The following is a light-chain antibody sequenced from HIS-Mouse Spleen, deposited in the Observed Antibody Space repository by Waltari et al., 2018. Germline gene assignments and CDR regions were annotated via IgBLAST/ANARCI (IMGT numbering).Light chain of an antibody. Sequence: QSVLTQPPSASGTRRQWVTSSCSGSSSHIGSNHEYRYPHLPGTAPKLLIYRNNRRPSGVPDRFSGSKSGTSASLAISGLRSEDEADYYCAAWDDSLSGPVFGGGTKLTVL. CDR3: AAWDDSLSGPV. J-gene: IGLJ3*02. V-gene: IGLV1-47*01. CDR2: RNN. CDR1: SSHIGSNH.